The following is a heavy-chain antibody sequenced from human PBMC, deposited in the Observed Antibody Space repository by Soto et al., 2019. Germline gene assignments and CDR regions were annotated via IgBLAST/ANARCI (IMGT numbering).Heavy chain of an antibody. CDR3: ASWCSSTSCYATIDY. D-gene: IGHD2-2*01. CDR1: GGSISGSGYY. CDR2: IYYSGST. V-gene: IGHV4-31*03. J-gene: IGHJ4*02. Sequence: PSETLSLTCTVSGGSISGSGYYWSWIRQHPGKGLEWIGYIYYSGSTYYNPSLQSRVTISVDTSKNQFSLKLSSVTAADTAVYYCASWCSSTSCYATIDYWGQGTLVTVSS.